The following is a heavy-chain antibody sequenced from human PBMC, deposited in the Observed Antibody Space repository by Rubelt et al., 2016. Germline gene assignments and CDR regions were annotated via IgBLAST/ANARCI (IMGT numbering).Heavy chain of an antibody. D-gene: IGHD6-13*01. CDR1: GGSFSGYY. V-gene: IGHV4-34*01. Sequence: QVQLQQWGAGLLKPSETLSLTCAVYGGSFSGYYWSWIRQPPGKGLEWIGEINHSGSTNYNPSLRSRVTISVDTSKNQFSLKLSSVTAADTAVYYCARGEAAAGTHFQHWGQGTLVTVSS. CDR2: INHSGST. CDR3: ARGEAAAGTHFQH. J-gene: IGHJ1*01.